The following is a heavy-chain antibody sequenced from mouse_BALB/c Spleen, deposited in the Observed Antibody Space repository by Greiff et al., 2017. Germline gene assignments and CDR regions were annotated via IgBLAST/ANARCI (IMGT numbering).Heavy chain of an antibody. J-gene: IGHJ4*01. CDR2: ISYSGST. V-gene: IGHV3-2*02. D-gene: IGHD2-1*01. CDR3: ARGGNYVAMDY. Sequence: VQLQQSGPGLVKPSQSLSLTCTITGYSITSDYAWNWIRQFPGNKLEWMGYISYSGSTSYNPSLKSRISITRDTSKNQFFLQLNSVTTEDTATYYCARGGNYVAMDYWGQGTSVTVSS. CDR1: GYSITSDYA.